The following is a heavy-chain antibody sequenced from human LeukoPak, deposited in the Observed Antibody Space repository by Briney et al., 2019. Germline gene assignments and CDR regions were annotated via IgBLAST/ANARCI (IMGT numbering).Heavy chain of an antibody. CDR3: ARERRGGYSGEINIWFDP. CDR1: GGSISSSSYY. V-gene: IGHV4-39*07. CDR2: IYYSGST. Sequence: SETLSLTCTVSGGSISSSSYYWGWIRQPPGKGLEWIGSIYYSGSTYYNPSLKSRVTISVDTSKNQFSLKLSSVTAADTAVYYCARERRGGYSGEINIWFDPWGQGTLVTVSS. D-gene: IGHD5-12*01. J-gene: IGHJ5*02.